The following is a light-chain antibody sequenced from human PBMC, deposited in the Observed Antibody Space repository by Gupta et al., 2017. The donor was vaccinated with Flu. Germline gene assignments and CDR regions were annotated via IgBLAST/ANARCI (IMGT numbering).Light chain of an antibody. CDR3: QQSDSTPLT. J-gene: IGKJ4*01. CDR2: AAS. V-gene: IGKV1-39*01. Sequence: PSSLSASVGDRVTITCRASQSISSYLNWYQQKPGKAPKLLIYAASSLQSGVPSRFSGSGSGTDFTLTISRLQPEDFATYYCQQSDSTPLTFGGGTKVEIK. CDR1: QSISSY.